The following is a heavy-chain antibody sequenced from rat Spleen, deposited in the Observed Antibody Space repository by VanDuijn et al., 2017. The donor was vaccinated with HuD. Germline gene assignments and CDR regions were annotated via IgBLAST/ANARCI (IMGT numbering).Heavy chain of an antibody. CDR1: GFTFSDYY. CDR3: ARHGYNSYFDY. CDR2: ISSDGRRN. Sequence: EVQLVESDGGLVQPGRSLKLSCAASGFTFSDYYMAWVRQAPTTGLEWVATISSDGRRNYYRDSVKGRFTISRDNAKTSLYLQMDSLRSADTATYYCARHGYNSYFDYWGPGTMVTVSS. D-gene: IGHD1-9*01. V-gene: IGHV5-29*01. J-gene: IGHJ1*01.